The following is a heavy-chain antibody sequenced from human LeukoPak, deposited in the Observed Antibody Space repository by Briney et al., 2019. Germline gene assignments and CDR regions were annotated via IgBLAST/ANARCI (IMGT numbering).Heavy chain of an antibody. CDR1: GYTFTSYA. CDR3: ARCKADTAMVHQLDPHYYYYGMDA. D-gene: IGHD5-18*01. CDR2: INTNTGNP. V-gene: IGHV7-4-1*02. J-gene: IGHJ6*02. Sequence: GASVKVSCKASGYTFTSYAMNWVRQAPGQGLEWMGWINTNTGNPTYAQGFTGRFVFSLDASVSTAYLQISSLKAEDTAVYYCARCKADTAMVHQLDPHYYYYGMDAWGQGTTVTVSS.